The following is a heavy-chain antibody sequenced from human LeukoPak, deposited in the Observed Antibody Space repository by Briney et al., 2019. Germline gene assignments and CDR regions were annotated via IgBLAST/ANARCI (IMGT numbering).Heavy chain of an antibody. CDR1: GFTVSSNY. V-gene: IGHV3-66*01. CDR3: ARELWRYSYGGIDY. Sequence: PGGSLRLSCAAPGFTVSSNYMSWVRQAPGKVLEWVSVIYSGGSTYYADSVKGRFTISRDNSKNTLYLQMNSLRAEDTAVYYCARELWRYSYGGIDYWGQGTLVTVSS. CDR2: IYSGGST. D-gene: IGHD5-18*01. J-gene: IGHJ4*02.